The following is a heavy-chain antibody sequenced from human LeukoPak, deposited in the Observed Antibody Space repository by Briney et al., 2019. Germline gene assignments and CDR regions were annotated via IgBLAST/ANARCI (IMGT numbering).Heavy chain of an antibody. J-gene: IGHJ4*02. CDR1: GFTFSSYA. D-gene: IGHD5-12*01. CDR2: ISGSGGST. Sequence: PGGSLRLSCAASGFTFSSYAMSWVRQAPGKGLEWVSAISGSGGSTYYADSVKGRFTISRDNSKNTLYLQMNSLRAEDTAVYYCARDLSPRGYDSSLNYWGQGTLVTVSS. V-gene: IGHV3-23*01. CDR3: ARDLSPRGYDSSLNY.